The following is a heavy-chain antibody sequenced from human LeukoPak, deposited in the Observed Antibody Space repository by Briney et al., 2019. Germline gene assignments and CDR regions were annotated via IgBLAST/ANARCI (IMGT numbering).Heavy chain of an antibody. V-gene: IGHV4-59*01. CDR3: ARDPTY. J-gene: IGHJ4*02. CDR2: IYYSGST. Sequence: PSETLSLTCTVSGGSISSYYWSWIRQPPGKGLEWIGYIYYSGSTNYNPSLESRVTISVDTSKNQFSLKLSSVTAADTAVYYCARDPTYWGQGILVTVSS. CDR1: GGSISSYY.